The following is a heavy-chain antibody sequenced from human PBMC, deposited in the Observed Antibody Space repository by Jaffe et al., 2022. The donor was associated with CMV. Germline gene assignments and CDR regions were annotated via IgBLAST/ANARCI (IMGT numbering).Heavy chain of an antibody. CDR2: IKQDGSEK. V-gene: IGHV3-7*01. CDR1: GFTFSSYW. Sequence: EVQLVESGGGLVQPGGSLRLSCAASGFTFSSYWMSWVRQAPGKGLEWVANIKQDGSEKYYVDSVKGRFTISRDNAKNSLYLQMNSLRAEDTAVYYCARETYYDFWSGPQAYFDYWGQGTLVTVSS. CDR3: ARETYYDFWSGPQAYFDY. J-gene: IGHJ4*02. D-gene: IGHD3-3*01.